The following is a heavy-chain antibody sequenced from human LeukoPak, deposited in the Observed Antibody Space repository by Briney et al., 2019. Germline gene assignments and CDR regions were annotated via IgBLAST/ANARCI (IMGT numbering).Heavy chain of an antibody. CDR1: GFTFSSYA. Sequence: PGGSLRLSCAASGFTFSSYAMSWVRKAPGKGLEWVSAISGSGGSTYYADSVKGRFTISRDNSKNTLYLQMNSLRAEDTAVYYCAKDRRYSSGWLDYWGQGTLVTVSS. J-gene: IGHJ4*02. CDR3: AKDRRYSSGWLDY. D-gene: IGHD6-19*01. V-gene: IGHV3-23*01. CDR2: ISGSGGST.